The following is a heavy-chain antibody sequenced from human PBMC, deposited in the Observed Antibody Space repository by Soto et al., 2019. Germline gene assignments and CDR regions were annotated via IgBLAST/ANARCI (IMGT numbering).Heavy chain of an antibody. V-gene: IGHV3-30*18. CDR2: ISYDGSNK. Sequence: HPGGSLRLSCAASGFTFSSYGMHWVRQAPGKGLEWVAVISYDGSNKYYADSVKGRFTISRDNSKNTLYLQMNSLRAEDTAVYYCAKIAAVIDYWGQGTLVTVSS. J-gene: IGHJ4*02. CDR1: GFTFSSYG. CDR3: AKIAAVIDY. D-gene: IGHD6-13*01.